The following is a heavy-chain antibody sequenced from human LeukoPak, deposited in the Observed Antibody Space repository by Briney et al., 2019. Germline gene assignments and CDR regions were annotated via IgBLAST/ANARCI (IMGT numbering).Heavy chain of an antibody. J-gene: IGHJ4*02. CDR2: MYYSGSI. V-gene: IGHV4-39*01. CDR1: GGSISSSTYY. CDR3: ARQRGYCSGGSCYGMFDY. Sequence: PSETLSLTCTVSGGSISSSTYYWGWIRQPPGKGLEWIGSMYYSGSIYYNPSLKSRVTISVDTSKNQFSLKLTSVTAADTAVYYCARQRGYCSGGSCYGMFDYWGQGTLVTVSS. D-gene: IGHD2-15*01.